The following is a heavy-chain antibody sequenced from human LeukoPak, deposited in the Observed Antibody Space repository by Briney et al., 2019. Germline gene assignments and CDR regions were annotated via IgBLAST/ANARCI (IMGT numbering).Heavy chain of an antibody. CDR1: GYTFTSYS. CDR2: ISDYNGNT. CDR3: ARGSTYDSSGFLVY. J-gene: IGHJ4*02. V-gene: IGHV1-18*01. D-gene: IGHD3-22*01. Sequence: ASVKVSCKASGYTFTSYSIRWVRQAPGQGLEWMGWISDYNGNTNYAQKLQGRVTMTTDTSTSTAYMELRSLRSDDTAVYYCARGSTYDSSGFLVYWGQGTLVTVSS.